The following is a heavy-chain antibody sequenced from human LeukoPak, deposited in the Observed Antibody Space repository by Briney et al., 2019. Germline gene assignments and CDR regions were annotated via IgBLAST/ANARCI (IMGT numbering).Heavy chain of an antibody. Sequence: PGGSLRLSCAVSGFTFSSYAMSWVRQARGKGLEWVSSISGSGDSTYYADSVKGRFTISRDNSKNTLYLQMNSLRAEDTALYYCAKISVVGVIRGAFDIWGQGTMVTVSS. CDR1: GFTFSSYA. D-gene: IGHD3-10*01. CDR2: ISGSGDST. V-gene: IGHV3-23*01. CDR3: AKISVVGVIRGAFDI. J-gene: IGHJ3*02.